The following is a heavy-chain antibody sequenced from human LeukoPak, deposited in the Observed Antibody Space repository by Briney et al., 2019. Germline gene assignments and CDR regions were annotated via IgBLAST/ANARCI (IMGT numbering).Heavy chain of an antibody. CDR2: INNDGSTT. CDR1: GLTFSTYW. J-gene: IGHJ4*02. Sequence: GGSLRLSCAASGLTFSTYWMHWVRQAPGKGLVCISRINNDGSTTNYADSVKGRFTISRDNAKNTLYLQMNSLRAEDTAVYYCARDYDSSGYFGYWGQGTLVTVSS. V-gene: IGHV3-74*01. CDR3: ARDYDSSGYFGY. D-gene: IGHD3-22*01.